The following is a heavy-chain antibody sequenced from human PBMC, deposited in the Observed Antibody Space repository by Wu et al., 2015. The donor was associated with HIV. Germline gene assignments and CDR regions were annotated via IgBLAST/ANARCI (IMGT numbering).Heavy chain of an antibody. V-gene: IGHV1-8*02. D-gene: IGHD6-19*01. Sequence: QVQLLQSGAEVKNPGSSVRVSCKASGATFTSYALSWVRQAPGQGLEWMGWMNPNSGNTGYAQKFQGRITMTRNTSIRTAYMELSSLRSEDTAIYYCARQRAYTSGWYIYDYWGQGTLVTVSS. CDR2: MNPNSGNT. CDR3: ARQRAYTSGWYIYDY. J-gene: IGHJ4*02. CDR1: GATFTSYA.